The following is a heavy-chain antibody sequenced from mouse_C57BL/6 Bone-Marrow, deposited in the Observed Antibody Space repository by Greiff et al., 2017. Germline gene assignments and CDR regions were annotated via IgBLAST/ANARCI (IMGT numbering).Heavy chain of an antibody. CDR3: ARSFHYYYGDY. J-gene: IGHJ2*01. Sequence: QVQLQQPGAELVMPGASVKLSCKASGYTFTSYWMHWVKQRPGQGLEWIGEIDPSDSYTNYNQKFKGKSTLTVDKSSSTAYMQLSSLTSEDSAVYYCARSFHYYYGDYWGQGTTLTVSS. V-gene: IGHV1-69*01. CDR2: IDPSDSYT. D-gene: IGHD1-1*01. CDR1: GYTFTSYW.